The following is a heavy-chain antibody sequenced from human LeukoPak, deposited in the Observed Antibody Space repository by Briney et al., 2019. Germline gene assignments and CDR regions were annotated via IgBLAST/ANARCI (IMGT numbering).Heavy chain of an antibody. J-gene: IGHJ4*02. V-gene: IGHV4-59*01. CDR1: GGSISSYY. D-gene: IGHD3-10*01. Sequence: SETLSLTCTVSGGSISSYYWSWIRQPPGKGLEWIGYIYYRGSTNYNPSLKSRVTISVDTSKNQFSQQLTSVTAADTAVYYCATMVQGVYTYFGSWGQGNLVAVSP. CDR3: ATMVQGVYTYFGS. CDR2: IYYRGST.